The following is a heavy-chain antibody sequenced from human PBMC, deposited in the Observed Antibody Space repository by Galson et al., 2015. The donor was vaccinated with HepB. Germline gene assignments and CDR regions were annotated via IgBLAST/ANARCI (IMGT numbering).Heavy chain of an antibody. V-gene: IGHV3-23*01. Sequence: SLRLSCAASGFAFHSHAMSWVRQAPGKGLEWISGISGNGDSTFYVDSVKGRFFISRDNSQNTLFLQMNSLRADDTAIYFCAKVFPEKTDGWYRQALYYFDSWGQGTRVTVSS. D-gene: IGHD6-19*01. CDR2: ISGNGDST. CDR3: AKVFPEKTDGWYRQALYYFDS. J-gene: IGHJ4*02. CDR1: GFAFHSHA.